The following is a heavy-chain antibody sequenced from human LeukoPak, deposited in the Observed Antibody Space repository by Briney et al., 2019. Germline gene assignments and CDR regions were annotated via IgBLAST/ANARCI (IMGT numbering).Heavy chain of an antibody. CDR3: ARGYDSSGLCDY. V-gene: IGHV4-59*08. CDR2: IYYSEST. Sequence: SETLSLTCTVSGGSISSYYWSWIRQPPGKGLEWIGYIYYSESTNYNPSLKSRVTISVDTSKNQFSLKLSSVTAADTAVYYCARGYDSSGLCDYWGQGTLVTVSS. J-gene: IGHJ4*02. D-gene: IGHD3-22*01. CDR1: GGSISSYY.